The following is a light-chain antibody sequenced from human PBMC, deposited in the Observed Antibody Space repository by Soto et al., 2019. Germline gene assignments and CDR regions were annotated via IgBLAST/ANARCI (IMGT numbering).Light chain of an antibody. V-gene: IGKV3-11*01. J-gene: IGKJ4*01. CDR3: DQRSSAPLN. Sequence: EIVLTQSPATLSLSPGERATLSCRASQSVGSYLAWYQHKPGQAPRLLIFDASNRAAGIPARYSGRGSGTDFSLTISTLEPEDFAVEYCDQRSSAPLNVGGGTKVEIK. CDR1: QSVGSY. CDR2: DAS.